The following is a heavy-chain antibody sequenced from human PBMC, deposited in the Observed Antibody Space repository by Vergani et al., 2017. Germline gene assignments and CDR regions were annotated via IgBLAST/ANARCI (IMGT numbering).Heavy chain of an antibody. J-gene: IGHJ6*03. D-gene: IGHD4-11*01. CDR3: ARVNTETNGHLYYYMDV. V-gene: IGHV4-34*01. Sequence: QVQLQQWGGGLLKPSETLSLTCVVNGGSFTSYHWTWIRQSPGEGLEWVGDIDHTGRPDYNPSLKSRLNMSVEKSRNQFSLTLNSVTATDTAIYFCARVNTETNGHLYYYMDVWGQGTAVTVS. CDR2: IDHTGRP. CDR1: GGSFTSYH.